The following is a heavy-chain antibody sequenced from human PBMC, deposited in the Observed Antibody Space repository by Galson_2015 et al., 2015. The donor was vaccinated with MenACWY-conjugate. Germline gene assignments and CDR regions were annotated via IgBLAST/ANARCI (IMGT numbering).Heavy chain of an antibody. D-gene: IGHD3-10*01. CDR2: IFSNDEK. J-gene: IGHJ4*02. V-gene: IGHV2-26*01. Sequence: PALVKPTQTLTLTCTVSGFSLSNAREGVSWIRQPPGKALEWLAHIFSNDEKSYNTSLKSRLTISKDTSKSQVVLTMTNLDPVDTATYYCARIPGIYGSGSHTFDYWGQGTLVTVSS. CDR3: ARIPGIYGSGSHTFDY. CDR1: GFSLSNAREG.